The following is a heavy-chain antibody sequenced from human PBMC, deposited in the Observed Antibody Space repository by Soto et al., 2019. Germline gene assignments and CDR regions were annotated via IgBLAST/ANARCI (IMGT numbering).Heavy chain of an antibody. V-gene: IGHV4-59*01. D-gene: IGHD6-19*01. CDR3: AGVSTCWWFFDY. Sequence: QVQLQESGPGLVKPSETLSLTCTDSGGSISSYYLSWIRQPPGKGLEWIGYIYYSGSTNYNPSLKSRVTISVNTSKNQFSLKLTSVTAAGMAVYYCAGVSTCWWFFDYGGQGNLVTVSS. J-gene: IGHJ4*02. CDR2: IYYSGST. CDR1: GGSISSYY.